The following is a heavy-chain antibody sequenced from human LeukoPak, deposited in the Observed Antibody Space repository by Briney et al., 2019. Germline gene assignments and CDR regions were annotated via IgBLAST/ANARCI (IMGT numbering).Heavy chain of an antibody. CDR3: ARHGADIVVVPSGSIVY. CDR2: IYSSGSS. Sequence: SETLCLTCTVSSGSISSSTYYWGWIRQPPGKGLEWIGGIYSSGSSYYNPSLKSRVTISVDTSKNQFSLKLSSVTAADTAVYYCARHGADIVVVPSGSIVYWGQGTLVTVSS. V-gene: IGHV4-39*01. J-gene: IGHJ4*02. D-gene: IGHD2-2*01. CDR1: SGSISSSTYY.